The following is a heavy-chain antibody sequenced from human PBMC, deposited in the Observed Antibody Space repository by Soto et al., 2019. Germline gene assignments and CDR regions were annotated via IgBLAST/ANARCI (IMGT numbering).Heavy chain of an antibody. D-gene: IGHD3-22*01. CDR2: ISYDGSNK. Sequence: HPGGSLRLSCAASGFTFSSYGMHWVRQAPGKGLEWVAVISYDGSNKYYADSVKGRFTISRDNSKNTLYLQMNSLRAEDTAVYYCAKDPRFSSGFRLSSPYYFDYWGQGTLVTVSS. V-gene: IGHV3-30*18. CDR1: GFTFSSYG. J-gene: IGHJ4*02. CDR3: AKDPRFSSGFRLSSPYYFDY.